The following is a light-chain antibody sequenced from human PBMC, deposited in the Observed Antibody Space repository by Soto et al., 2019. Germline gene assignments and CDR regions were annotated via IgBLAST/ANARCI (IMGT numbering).Light chain of an antibody. V-gene: IGLV2-14*01. J-gene: IGLJ3*02. CDR1: SSDVGGYNY. CDR2: EVS. CDR3: SSYTSSNTWV. Sequence: QSVLTQPASVSGSPGQSITISCTGTSSDVGGYNYVSWYQQHPGKVPRLMIYEVSNRPSGLSNRFSGSKSDNTASLNISGLQAEDVADYYCSSYTSSNTWVFGGGTKLTVL.